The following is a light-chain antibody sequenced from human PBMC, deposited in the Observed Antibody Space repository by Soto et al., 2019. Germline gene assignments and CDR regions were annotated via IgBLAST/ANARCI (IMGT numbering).Light chain of an antibody. CDR3: LQQNSYPWLT. J-gene: IGKJ4*01. V-gene: IGKV1-17*01. Sequence: DIQITPSPSSLSASLGARVTITCRASQGIRNDLGWYQQQPGKAPKRLIDAASSLQRGVPSMFSGSGSGTEFTLTISSRQPEDFSTYDCLQQNSYPWLTFGGGTKVEIK. CDR1: QGIRND. CDR2: AAS.